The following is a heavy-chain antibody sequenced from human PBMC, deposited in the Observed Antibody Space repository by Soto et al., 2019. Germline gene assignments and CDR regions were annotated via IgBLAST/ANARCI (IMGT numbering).Heavy chain of an antibody. CDR2: IYYSGST. D-gene: IGHD3-22*01. CDR1: GGSVSSGSYY. Sequence: QVQLQESGPGLVKPSETLSLTCTVSGGSVSSGSYYWSWIRQPPGKGLEWIGYIYYSGSTNYNPSLKSRVTITVDTSKNQFALKLSSVTAADTDVYYGARDKGDSSGYPVVDIWGQGTMVTVSS. V-gene: IGHV4-61*01. CDR3: ARDKGDSSGYPVVDI. J-gene: IGHJ3*02.